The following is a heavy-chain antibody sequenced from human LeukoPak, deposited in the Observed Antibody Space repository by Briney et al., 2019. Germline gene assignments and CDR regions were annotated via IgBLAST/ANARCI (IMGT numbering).Heavy chain of an antibody. CDR1: GYTFTGYY. D-gene: IGHD6-13*01. CDR3: ASSWYVGAYYYYYMDV. CDR2: INPNSGGT. Sequence: GASVKVSCKASGYTFTGYYRHWVRQAPGQGLEGMGWINPNSGGTNYAQKFQGRFTMTRDTSISTAYMELSRLRSDDTAVYYCASSWYVGAYYYYYMDVWGKGTTVTVSS. V-gene: IGHV1-2*02. J-gene: IGHJ6*03.